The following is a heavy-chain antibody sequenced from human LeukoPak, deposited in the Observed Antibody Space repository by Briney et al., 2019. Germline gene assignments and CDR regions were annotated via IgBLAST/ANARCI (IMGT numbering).Heavy chain of an antibody. J-gene: IGHJ4*02. Sequence: GGSLRLSCAASGFTFSSYAMSWVRQAPGKGLEWVSSISSSSSYIYYADSVKGRFTISRDNTKNSLYLQMNSLRAEDTAVYYCAKDLVVYCSSTSCYFFDYWGQGTLVTVSS. CDR3: AKDLVVYCSSTSCYFFDY. CDR2: ISSSSSYI. CDR1: GFTFSSYA. V-gene: IGHV3-21*01. D-gene: IGHD2-2*01.